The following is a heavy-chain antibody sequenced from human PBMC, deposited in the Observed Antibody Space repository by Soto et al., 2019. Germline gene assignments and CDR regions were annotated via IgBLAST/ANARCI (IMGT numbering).Heavy chain of an antibody. CDR2: IYWDDDK. Sequence: QITLKESGPPLVKPTQTLTLTCTFSGLSLSTTGVGVGWIRQPPGKALEWLALIYWDDDKRYSPSLKSRLTITKDTSKNQVVLTMTNMDPVDTATYYCVQSRCGGDCLQSYSSHSYYGLDVWGQWTPVTVSS. CDR1: GLSLSTTGVG. V-gene: IGHV2-5*02. CDR3: VQSRCGGDCLQSYSSHSYYGLDV. D-gene: IGHD2-21*02. J-gene: IGHJ6*02.